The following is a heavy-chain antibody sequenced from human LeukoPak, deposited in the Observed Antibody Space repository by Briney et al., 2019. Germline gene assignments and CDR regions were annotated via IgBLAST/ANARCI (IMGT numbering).Heavy chain of an antibody. Sequence: ASVKVSCKASGYTFTGYHMHWVRQAPGQGLEWMGRINPNSGGTNYAQKFQGRVTMTRDTSISTAYMELSRLRSDDTAVYYCARGIGSTTVTTLEYYFDYWGQGTLVTVSS. CDR3: ARGIGSTTVTTLEYYFDY. CDR1: GYTFTGYH. J-gene: IGHJ4*02. V-gene: IGHV1-2*06. CDR2: INPNSGGT. D-gene: IGHD4-17*01.